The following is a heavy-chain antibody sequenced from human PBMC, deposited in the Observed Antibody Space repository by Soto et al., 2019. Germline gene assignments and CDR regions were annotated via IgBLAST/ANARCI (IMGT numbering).Heavy chain of an antibody. Sequence: EVHLLESGGGLVQPGGSLRLSCAASGFTFSNYAMTWVRRAPGKGLEWVSSISASGGGTFYADSVKGRFIISRDSSKNTLYLQMNSLRVEDTAVDYCAKSRTATTSCYGSWGQGTLVTVSS. V-gene: IGHV3-23*01. J-gene: IGHJ4*02. CDR2: ISASGGGT. CDR1: GFTFSNYA. D-gene: IGHD2-2*01. CDR3: AKSRTATTSCYGS.